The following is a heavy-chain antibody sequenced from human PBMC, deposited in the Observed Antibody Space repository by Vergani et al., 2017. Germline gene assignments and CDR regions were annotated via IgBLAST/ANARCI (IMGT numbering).Heavy chain of an antibody. V-gene: IGHV4-34*01. CDR3: VRRDFWVGPRTLDF. CDR1: GAAFNSYQ. J-gene: IGHJ3*01. D-gene: IGHD3-3*01. CDR2: IDDKGYS. Sequence: QVQLHQWGAGLLKTSETLSLTCAVSGAAFNSYQWTWIRQSPGRGLEWIGEIDDKGYSICNPTLKSRVTISVDNSKRHFSLHVTSVTAADSAMYYCVRRDFWVGPRTLDFWGAGTPVTVSS.